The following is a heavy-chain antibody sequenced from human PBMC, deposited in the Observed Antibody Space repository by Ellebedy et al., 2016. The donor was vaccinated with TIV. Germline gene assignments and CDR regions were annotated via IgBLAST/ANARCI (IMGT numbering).Heavy chain of an antibody. V-gene: IGHV1-69*04. CDR2: IIPILGVA. CDR1: GYTFTGYY. CDR3: ARVRDYGEKDFDY. Sequence: AASVKVSCKASGYTFTGYYMHWVRQAPGQGLEWMGRIIPILGVANYAQKFQGRVTITADKSTSTAYMELSSLRSEDTAVYYCARVRDYGEKDFDYWGQGTLVTVSS. J-gene: IGHJ4*02. D-gene: IGHD4-17*01.